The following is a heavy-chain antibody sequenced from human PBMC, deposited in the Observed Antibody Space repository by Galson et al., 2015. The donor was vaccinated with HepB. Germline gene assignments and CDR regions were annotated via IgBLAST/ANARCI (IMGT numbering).Heavy chain of an antibody. CDR3: ATGEDGHSY. V-gene: IGHV3-15*01. CDR2: IKSKTYGEAT. D-gene: IGHD5-24*01. Sequence: SLRLSCAASGFTFSNAWMNWVRQAPGKGLEWVGRIKSKTYGEATDYAAHVKGRFTISRDDSKKTLYLQMNNLKTEDTAVFYCATGEDGHSYWSQGTLVTVSA. J-gene: IGHJ4*02. CDR1: GFTFSNAW.